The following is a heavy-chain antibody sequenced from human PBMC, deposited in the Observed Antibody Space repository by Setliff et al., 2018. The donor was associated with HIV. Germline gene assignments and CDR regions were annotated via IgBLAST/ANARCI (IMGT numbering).Heavy chain of an antibody. Sequence: ASVKVSCKASGYNFTDYDINWVRQATGQGLEWMGWMNPNNGNTGYAEKFQGRVTMTRDTSISTAYMELSSLRSDDTAVYYCARGTAPRPASVLEFLEWLFPNWFDPWGQGTLVTVPS. CDR1: GYNFTDYD. D-gene: IGHD3-3*02. J-gene: IGHJ5*02. CDR2: MNPNNGNT. V-gene: IGHV1-8*02. CDR3: ARGTAPRPASVLEFLEWLFPNWFDP.